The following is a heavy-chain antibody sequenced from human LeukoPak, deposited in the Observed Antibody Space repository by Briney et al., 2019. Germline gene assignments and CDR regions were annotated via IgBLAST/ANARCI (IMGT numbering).Heavy chain of an antibody. D-gene: IGHD3-22*01. CDR3: ARYADSSGFE. CDR2: TYTSGST. V-gene: IGHV4-61*02. J-gene: IGHJ4*02. Sequence: SETLSLTCTVSGGSISSGSYYWSWIRQPAGKGLEWIGRTYTSGSTNYNPSLKSRVTISVDTSKNQFSLKLSSVTAADTAVYYCARYADSSGFEWGQGTLVTVSS. CDR1: GGSISSGSYY.